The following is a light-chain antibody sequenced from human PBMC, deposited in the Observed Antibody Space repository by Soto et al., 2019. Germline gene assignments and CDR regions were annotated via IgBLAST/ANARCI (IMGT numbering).Light chain of an antibody. V-gene: IGKV3-15*01. CDR2: GAS. CDR3: QQYYNWPRT. CDR1: QSVSSN. J-gene: IGKJ1*01. Sequence: EIVMTQSPATLSVSHGERATLSCRASQSVSSNLAWYQQKPGQAPRLLIYGASTRATGIPDRFSGSGSGTEFTLSISSLQSEDFAVYYCQQYYNWPRTFGQGTKVDIK.